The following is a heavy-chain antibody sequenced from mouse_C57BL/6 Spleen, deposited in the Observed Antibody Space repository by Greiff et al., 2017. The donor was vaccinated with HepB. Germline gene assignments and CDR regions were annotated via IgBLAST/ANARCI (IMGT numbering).Heavy chain of an antibody. CDR1: GYTFTDYY. V-gene: IGHV1-19*01. CDR3: ARFVYYYGKFYYFDY. D-gene: IGHD1-1*01. J-gene: IGHJ2*01. CDR2: INPYNGGT. Sequence: EVQLQQSGPVLVKPGASVKMSCKASGYTFTDYYMNWVKQSHGKSLEWIGVINPYNGGTSYNQKFKGKATLTVDKSSSTAYMELNSLTSEDSAVYYCARFVYYYGKFYYFDYWGQGTTLTVSS.